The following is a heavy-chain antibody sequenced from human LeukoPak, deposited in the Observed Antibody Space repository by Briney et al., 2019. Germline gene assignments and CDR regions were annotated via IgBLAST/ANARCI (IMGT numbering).Heavy chain of an antibody. CDR2: IIPIFGTA. D-gene: IGHD3-22*01. V-gene: IGHV1-69*01. J-gene: IGHJ4*02. CDR1: GGTFSSYA. CDR3: ARERVPDHYYDSSGYYSDFDY. Sequence: SVKVSCKASGGTFSSYAISWVRQAPGQGLEWMGGIIPIFGTANYAQKFQGRVTITADESTSTAYMELSSLRSVDTAVYYCARERVPDHYYDSSGYYSDFDYWGQGTLVTVSS.